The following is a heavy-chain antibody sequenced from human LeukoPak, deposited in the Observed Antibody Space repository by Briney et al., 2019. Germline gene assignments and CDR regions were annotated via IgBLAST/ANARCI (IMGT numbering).Heavy chain of an antibody. V-gene: IGHV3-21*01. D-gene: IGHD3-10*01. CDR2: ISSSSSYI. J-gene: IGHJ6*02. CDR3: AREGYYGSGSAYYCGMDV. CDR1: GFTFSSYS. Sequence: GGSLRLSCAASGFTFSSYSMNWVRQAPGKGLEWVSSISSSSSYIYYADSVKGRFTISRDNAKNSLYLQMNSLRAEDTAVFYCAREGYYGSGSAYYCGMDVWGQGTTVTVSS.